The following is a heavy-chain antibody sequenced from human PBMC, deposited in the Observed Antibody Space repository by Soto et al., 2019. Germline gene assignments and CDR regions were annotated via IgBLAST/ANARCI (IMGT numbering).Heavy chain of an antibody. J-gene: IGHJ4*02. CDR2: IYPGDSDT. CDR1: GYSFTSYW. V-gene: IGHV5-51*01. Sequence: GESLKISCKGSGYSFTSYWIGWVRQMPGKGLEWMGIIYPGDSDTRYSPSFQGQVTISADRSISTAYLQWSSLKASDTAMYYCATWPHYGDYPRDYWGQGTLVTVSS. D-gene: IGHD4-17*01. CDR3: ATWPHYGDYPRDY.